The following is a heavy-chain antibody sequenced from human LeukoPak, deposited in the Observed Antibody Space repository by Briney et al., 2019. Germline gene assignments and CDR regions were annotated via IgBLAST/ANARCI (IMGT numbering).Heavy chain of an antibody. J-gene: IGHJ4*02. D-gene: IGHD6-6*01. CDR1: GFTFSSYV. CDR2: ISHDGII. V-gene: IGHV3-74*01. CDR3: ARGAYSSWSGLDF. Sequence: GGSLRLSCETAGFTFSSYVMHWVRRTPGKGLVWVSRISHDGIISYADSVKGRFTVSRDNAKNTLYLQVNNLRAEDTAVYYCARGAYSSWSGLDFWGQGTLLTVSS.